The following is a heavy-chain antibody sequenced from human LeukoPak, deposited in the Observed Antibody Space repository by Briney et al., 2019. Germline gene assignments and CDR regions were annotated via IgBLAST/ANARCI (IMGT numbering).Heavy chain of an antibody. D-gene: IGHD3-22*01. CDR1: GGSISSYY. J-gene: IGHJ4*02. V-gene: IGHV4-59*01. CDR3: ARDSRSGYYSWYFDY. CDR2: IYYSGST. Sequence: SETLSLTCTVSGGSISSYYWSWIRQPPGKGLEWIGYIYYSGSTNYNPSLKSRVTISVDTSKNQFSLKLSSVTAADTAVYYCARDSRSGYYSWYFDYWGQGTLVTVSS.